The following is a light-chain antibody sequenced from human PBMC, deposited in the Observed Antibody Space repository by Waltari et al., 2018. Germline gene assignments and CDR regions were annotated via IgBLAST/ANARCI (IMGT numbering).Light chain of an antibody. CDR2: SRD. J-gene: IGLJ1*01. CDR3: SSRNMNDNPYV. Sequence: SSELTQDPEVSVALGQTVRITCQGDSLRSYYPTWYQQKPGQAPVLAIYSRDIRPSGIPDRFSGSRSGNTASLTITGAQAEDEADYDCSSRNMNDNPYVFGSGTKVTVL. CDR1: SLRSYY. V-gene: IGLV3-19*01.